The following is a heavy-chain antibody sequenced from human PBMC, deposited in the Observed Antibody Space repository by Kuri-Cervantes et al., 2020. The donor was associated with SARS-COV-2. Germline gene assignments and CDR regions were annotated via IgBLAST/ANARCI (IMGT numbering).Heavy chain of an antibody. J-gene: IGHJ4*02. V-gene: IGHV1-69*13. CDR3: AKGGSGWQYFDY. CDR2: IIPIFGTA. CDR1: GGTFSSYA. Sequence: SVKVSCKASGGTFSSYAISWVRQAPGQGLEWMGGIIPIFGTANYAQKFQGRVTITADESTSTAYMELSSLRSEDTAVYYCAKGGSGWQYFDYWGQGTLVTVSS. D-gene: IGHD6-19*01.